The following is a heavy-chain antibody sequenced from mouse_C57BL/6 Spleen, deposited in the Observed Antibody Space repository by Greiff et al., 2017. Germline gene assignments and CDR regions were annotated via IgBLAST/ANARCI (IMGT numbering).Heavy chain of an antibody. V-gene: IGHV1-82*01. J-gene: IGHJ4*01. CDR1: GYAFSSSW. CDR2: IYPGDGDT. D-gene: IGHD2-3*01. Sequence: VQRVESGPELVKPGASVKISCKASGYAFSSSWMNWVKQRPGKGLEWIGRIYPGDGDTNYNGEFKGKATLTADKSSSTAYMQLSSLTSEDSAVYFCARFDGYFYAMDYWGQGTSVTVSS. CDR3: ARFDGYFYAMDY.